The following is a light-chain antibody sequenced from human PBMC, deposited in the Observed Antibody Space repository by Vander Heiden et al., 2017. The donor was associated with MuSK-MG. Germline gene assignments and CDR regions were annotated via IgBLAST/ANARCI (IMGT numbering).Light chain of an antibody. CDR3: QQYGSAPWT. Sequence: EIVLMQSPGTLSLSPGERATLSCRASQSVSSSYLAWYQQKPGQAPRLLIYGASSRATGIPDRFSDSGSGTDFTLTISRLEPEDFAVYYCQQYGSAPWTFGQGTKVEIK. CDR2: GAS. J-gene: IGKJ1*01. CDR1: QSVSSSY. V-gene: IGKV3-20*01.